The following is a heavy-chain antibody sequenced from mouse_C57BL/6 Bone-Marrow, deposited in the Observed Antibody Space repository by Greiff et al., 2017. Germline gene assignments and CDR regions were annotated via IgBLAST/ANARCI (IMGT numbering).Heavy chain of an antibody. CDR3: ARGWLLSYAMDY. CDR1: GYTFTSYG. V-gene: IGHV1-81*01. D-gene: IGHD2-3*01. Sequence: QVQLKESGAELARPGASVKLSCKASGYTFTSYGISWVKQRTGQGLEWIGEIYPRSGNTYYNEKFKGKATLTADKSSSTAYMELRSLTSEDSAVYFCARGWLLSYAMDYWGQGTSVTVSS. CDR2: IYPRSGNT. J-gene: IGHJ4*01.